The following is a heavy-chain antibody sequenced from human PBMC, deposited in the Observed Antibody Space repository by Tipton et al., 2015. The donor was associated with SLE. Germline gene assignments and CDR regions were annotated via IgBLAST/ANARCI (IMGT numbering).Heavy chain of an antibody. Sequence: SLRLSCTASGFTFSSYTMNWVRQAPGQGLEWVSSITSSSRDIHYADSVKGRFTISRDDAKNSLYLQMNSLRAEDTAVYYCARDHRGSIVGAVGLWGQGTLVTVSS. CDR3: ARDHRGSIVGAVGL. V-gene: IGHV3-21*01. J-gene: IGHJ4*02. CDR2: ITSSSRDI. D-gene: IGHD1-26*01. CDR1: GFTFSSYT.